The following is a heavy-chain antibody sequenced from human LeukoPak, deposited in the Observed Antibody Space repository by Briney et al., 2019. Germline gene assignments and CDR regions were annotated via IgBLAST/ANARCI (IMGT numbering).Heavy chain of an antibody. CDR1: GGSFSGYY. CDR2: INHSGST. D-gene: IGHD6-19*01. Sequence: SETLTLTCAVYGGSFSGYYWSWIRQPPGKGLEWIGEINHSGSTNYNPSLKSRVTISVDTSKNQFSLKLSSVTAADTAVYYCARSWLVTYWGQGTLVTVSS. V-gene: IGHV4-34*01. CDR3: ARSWLVTY. J-gene: IGHJ4*02.